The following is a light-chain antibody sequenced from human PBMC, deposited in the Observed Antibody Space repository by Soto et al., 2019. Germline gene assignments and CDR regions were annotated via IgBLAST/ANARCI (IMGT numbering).Light chain of an antibody. CDR1: QSVSSN. CDR2: RAS. Sequence: EIVMTQSPATLSVSPGERATLSCRASQSVSSNLAWYQQKPGQAPTLLIYRASARATGIPARFSGSGSGTEFTLTISSLQSEDFAVYYCQHYNNWPFTFGQGTKLEI. J-gene: IGKJ2*01. V-gene: IGKV3-15*01. CDR3: QHYNNWPFT.